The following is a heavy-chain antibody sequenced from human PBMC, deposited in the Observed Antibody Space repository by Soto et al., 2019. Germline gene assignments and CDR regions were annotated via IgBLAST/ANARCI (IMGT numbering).Heavy chain of an antibody. V-gene: IGHV3-30*18. CDR1: GFTFSSYG. D-gene: IGHD4-17*01. Sequence: QVQLVESGGGVVQPGRSLRLSCAASGFTFSSYGMHWVRQAPGKGLEWVAVISYDGSNKYYADSVKGRFTISRDNSKNTLYLQMNSLRAEDTAVYYCAKGPIRDYGGNPNYYYYYGMDVWGQGTTVTVSS. CDR3: AKGPIRDYGGNPNYYYYYGMDV. CDR2: ISYDGSNK. J-gene: IGHJ6*02.